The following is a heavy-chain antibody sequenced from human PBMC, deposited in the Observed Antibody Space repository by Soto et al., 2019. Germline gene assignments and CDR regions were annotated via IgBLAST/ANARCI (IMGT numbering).Heavy chain of an antibody. CDR1: GFTVSSNY. Sequence: GGSLRLSCAASGFTVSSNYMSWVRQAPGKGLEWVSVIYSGGSTYYADSVKGRFTISRHNSKNTLYLQMNSLRAEDTAVYYCARTTTTGPRSNYYYYMDVWGKGTTVTVSS. J-gene: IGHJ6*03. D-gene: IGHD4-17*01. CDR3: ARTTTTGPRSNYYYYMDV. CDR2: IYSGGST. V-gene: IGHV3-53*04.